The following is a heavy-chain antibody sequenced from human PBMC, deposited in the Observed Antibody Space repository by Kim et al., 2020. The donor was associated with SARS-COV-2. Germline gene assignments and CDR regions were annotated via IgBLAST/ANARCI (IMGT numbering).Heavy chain of an antibody. V-gene: IGHV3-21*01. D-gene: IGHD2-15*01. CDR2: ISSSSSYI. Sequence: GGSLRLSCAASGFTFSSYSMNWVRQAPGKGLEWVSSISSSSSYIYYADSVKGRFTISRDNAKNSLYLQMNSLRAEDTAVYYCARERGAEIFALYYYYGMDVWGQGTTVTVSS. CDR3: ARERGAEIFALYYYYGMDV. J-gene: IGHJ6*02. CDR1: GFTFSSYS.